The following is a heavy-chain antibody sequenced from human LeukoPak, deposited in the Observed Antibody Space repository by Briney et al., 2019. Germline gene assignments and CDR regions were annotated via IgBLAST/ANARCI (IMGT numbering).Heavy chain of an antibody. V-gene: IGHV5-51*01. CDR3: ASARHGDYVWDY. D-gene: IGHD4-17*01. CDR1: GYSFTYW. J-gene: IGHJ4*02. Sequence: GESLKISCKGSGYSFTYWTGWVRQMPGKGLEWMGIIYSGDSHTKYSPSFQGRVTISADKSISTAYLQWSSLEASDTAMYYCASARHGDYVWDYWGQGTPVTVSS. CDR2: IYSGDSHT.